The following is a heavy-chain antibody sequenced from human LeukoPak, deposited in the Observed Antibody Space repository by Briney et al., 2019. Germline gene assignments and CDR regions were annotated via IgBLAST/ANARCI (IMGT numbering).Heavy chain of an antibody. CDR3: AGSYCGGDCHRGYYYYGMDV. CDR2: IIPIFGIA. V-gene: IGHV1-69*04. CDR1: GGTFSSYA. J-gene: IGHJ6*02. D-gene: IGHD2-21*02. Sequence: GASVKVSCKASGGTFSSYAISWVRQAPGQGLEWMGRIIPIFGIANYAQKFQGRVTITADKSTSTAYMELSSLRSEDTAVYYCAGSYCGGDCHRGYYYYGMDVWGQGTTVTVSS.